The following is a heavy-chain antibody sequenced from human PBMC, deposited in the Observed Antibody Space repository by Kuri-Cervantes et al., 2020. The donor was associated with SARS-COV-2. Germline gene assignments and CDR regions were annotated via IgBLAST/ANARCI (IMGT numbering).Heavy chain of an antibody. V-gene: IGHV1-18*01. CDR2: INGYNDNT. J-gene: IGHJ4*02. CDR3: ARGIVVVVAAMGYFDY. CDR1: GYSFTTYT. D-gene: IGHD2-15*01. Sequence: SVKVSYKPYGYSFTTYTVSWVRQAPGQGLEWMGWINGYNDNTKYAQKLQGRVTMTTDTSTSTAYMELRSLRSDDTAVYYCARGIVVVVAAMGYFDYWGQGTLVTVSS.